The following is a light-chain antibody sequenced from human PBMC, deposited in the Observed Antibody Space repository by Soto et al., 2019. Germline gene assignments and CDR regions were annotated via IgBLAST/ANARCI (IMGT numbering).Light chain of an antibody. CDR1: QSISIW. CDR3: QQYNSYWT. V-gene: IGKV1-5*03. J-gene: IGKJ1*01. Sequence: DIQMTQSPSTLSASVGDRVTITCRARQSISIWLAWYQQKPGKAPKLLIYQASTLESGVPLRFSGSGSGTEFTLTISSLQPDDFATYFCQQYNSYWTFGQGTKVDIK. CDR2: QAS.